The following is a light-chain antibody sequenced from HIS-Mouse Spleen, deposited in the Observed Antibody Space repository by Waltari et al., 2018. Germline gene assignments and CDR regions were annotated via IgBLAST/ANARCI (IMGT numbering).Light chain of an antibody. Sequence: SYELTQPPSVSVSPGQTARITCSGDALPKKYAYWYQQKSGQAPVRVIYEDSKRPSGIPERFHGSSSGTMATLTISGAQVEDEADYYCYSTDSSGNHRVFGGGTKLTVL. CDR3: YSTDSSGNHRV. CDR2: EDS. CDR1: ALPKKY. J-gene: IGLJ3*02. V-gene: IGLV3-10*01.